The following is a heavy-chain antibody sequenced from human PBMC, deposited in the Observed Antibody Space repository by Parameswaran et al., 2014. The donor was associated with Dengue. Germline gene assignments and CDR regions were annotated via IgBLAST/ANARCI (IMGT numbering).Heavy chain of an antibody. J-gene: IGHJ3*02. CDR2: ISSSGSTI. V-gene: IGHV3-48*03. Sequence: WIRQPPGKGLEWVSYISSSGSTIYYADSVKGRFTISRDNAKNSLYLQMNSLRAEDTAVYYCARDWRRWLQLIAFDIWGQGTMVTVSS. CDR3: ARDWRRWLQLIAFDI. D-gene: IGHD5-24*01.